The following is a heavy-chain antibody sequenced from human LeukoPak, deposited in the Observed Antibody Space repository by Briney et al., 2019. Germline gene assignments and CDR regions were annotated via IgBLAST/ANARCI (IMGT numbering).Heavy chain of an antibody. D-gene: IGHD5-18*01. CDR2: IYPGDSDT. CDR1: GYSFTSYW. V-gene: IGHV5-51*01. Sequence: GESLKISCKGSGYSFTSYWIGWVRQMPGKGLGWMGIIYPGDSDTRYSPSFQGQVTISADKSISTAYLQWSSLKASDTAMYYCARRNTAMVNAFDIWGQGTMVTVSS. J-gene: IGHJ3*02. CDR3: ARRNTAMVNAFDI.